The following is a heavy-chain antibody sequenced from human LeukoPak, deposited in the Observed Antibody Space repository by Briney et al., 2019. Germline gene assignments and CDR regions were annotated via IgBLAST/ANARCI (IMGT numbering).Heavy chain of an antibody. CDR2: ISTGSNYI. CDR1: GFTFGSYD. D-gene: IGHD2-21*01. Sequence: GGSLRLSCTASGFTFGSYDMNWVRQAPGKGLEWVSTISTGSNYIYYADSVKGRFTISRDNAKGSLYLQMSSLRAEDTAVYYCAKNVKSKTLIRRSWFDPWGQGTLVTVSS. CDR3: AKNVKSKTLIRRSWFDP. V-gene: IGHV3-21*01. J-gene: IGHJ5*02.